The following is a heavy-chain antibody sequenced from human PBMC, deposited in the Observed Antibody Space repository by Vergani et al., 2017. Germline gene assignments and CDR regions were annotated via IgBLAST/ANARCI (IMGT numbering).Heavy chain of an antibody. CDR3: ASHDIRRDY. CDR1: GSSISSSSYY. D-gene: IGHD3-9*01. Sequence: QLQLQESGPGLVKPSETLSLTCTVSGSSISSSSYYWGWIRQPPGKGLEWIGSIYYSGSTYYNPSLKSRVTISVDTSKNQFSLKLSSVTAADTAVYYCASHDIRRDYWGQGTLVTVSS. V-gene: IGHV4-39*01. CDR2: IYYSGST. J-gene: IGHJ4*02.